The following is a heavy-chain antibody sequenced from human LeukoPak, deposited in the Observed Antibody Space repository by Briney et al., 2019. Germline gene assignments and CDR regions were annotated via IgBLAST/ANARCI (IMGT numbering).Heavy chain of an antibody. CDR3: ARWAGVTDY. V-gene: IGHV3-7*01. J-gene: IGHJ4*02. CDR1: GFTFENYW. Sequence: GGSLRLSCAASGFTFENYWMSWVRQAPGKGPEWVANIKQDGSVEHYLDSVKGRFTISRDNAKNSLILQMNSLRAEDTAVYYCARWAGVTDYWGQGTRVTVS. D-gene: IGHD5-18*01. CDR2: IKQDGSVE.